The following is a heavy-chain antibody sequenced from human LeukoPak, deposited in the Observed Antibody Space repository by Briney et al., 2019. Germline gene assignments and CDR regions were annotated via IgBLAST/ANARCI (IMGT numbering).Heavy chain of an antibody. D-gene: IGHD3-10*01. J-gene: IGHJ4*02. Sequence: GGSLRLSCAASGFTFSSYAMSWVRPAPGKGMEWDSAIRGSGGSTYYADSVKGRFTISRDNSKNTLYLQMNSLRAEDTAVYYCAKFHGRPYYGSAGYFDYWGQGTLVTVSS. CDR1: GFTFSSYA. V-gene: IGHV3-23*01. CDR2: IRGSGGST. CDR3: AKFHGRPYYGSAGYFDY.